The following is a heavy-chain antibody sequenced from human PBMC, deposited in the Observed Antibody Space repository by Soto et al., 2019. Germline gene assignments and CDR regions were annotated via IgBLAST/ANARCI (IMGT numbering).Heavy chain of an antibody. CDR1: GYTFTSYG. D-gene: IGHD6-13*01. Sequence: ASVKVSCKASGYTFTSYGIHWVRQAPGQRLEWMGWINAANGYTKYSPKFQGRVTITRDTSARTAYMELSSLRSEDTAVYYCVRRHVSATGIDWLDTWGQGTLVTVSS. CDR3: VRRHVSATGIDWLDT. J-gene: IGHJ5*02. CDR2: INAANGYT. V-gene: IGHV1-3*01.